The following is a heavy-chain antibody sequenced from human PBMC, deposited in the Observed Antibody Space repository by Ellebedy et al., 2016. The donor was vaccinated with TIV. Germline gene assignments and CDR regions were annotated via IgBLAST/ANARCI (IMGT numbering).Heavy chain of an antibody. Sequence: GGSLRLXXAASGFTFSSYAMSWVRQAPGKGLEWVSAISGSGGSTYYADSVKGRFTISRDNSKNTLYLQMNSLRAEDTAVYYCAKESEVTRFFDYWGQGTLVTVSS. CDR3: AKESEVTRFFDY. D-gene: IGHD4-17*01. CDR2: ISGSGGST. J-gene: IGHJ4*02. CDR1: GFTFSSYA. V-gene: IGHV3-23*01.